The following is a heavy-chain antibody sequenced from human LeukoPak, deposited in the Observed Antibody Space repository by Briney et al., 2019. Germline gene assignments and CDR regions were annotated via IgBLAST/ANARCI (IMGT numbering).Heavy chain of an antibody. J-gene: IGHJ6*02. CDR1: GYTFTSYD. Sequence: ASVKVSCKASGYTFTSYDINWVRQATGQGLEWMGWMNPNGGNTGYAQKFQGRVTMTRNTSISTAYMELSSLRSEDTAVYYCATRRVTLYPGGMDVWGQGTTVTVSS. V-gene: IGHV1-8*01. D-gene: IGHD1-14*01. CDR3: ATRRVTLYPGGMDV. CDR2: MNPNGGNT.